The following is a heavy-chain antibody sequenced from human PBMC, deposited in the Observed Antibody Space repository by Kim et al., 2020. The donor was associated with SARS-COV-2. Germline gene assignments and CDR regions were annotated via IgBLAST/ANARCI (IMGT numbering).Heavy chain of an antibody. Sequence: SETLSLTCTVSGGSISSSSYYWGWIRQPPGKGLEWIGSLYYSGSTYYIPSLKSRVTISVDTSKNQFSLKLRSMNAADTAVYYCAKGTTRYGYHYYYVMDVWGQGTTVTVSS. CDR3: AKGTTRYGYHYYYVMDV. D-gene: IGHD4-17*01. CDR1: GGSISSSSYY. CDR2: LYYSGST. V-gene: IGHV4-39*01. J-gene: IGHJ6*02.